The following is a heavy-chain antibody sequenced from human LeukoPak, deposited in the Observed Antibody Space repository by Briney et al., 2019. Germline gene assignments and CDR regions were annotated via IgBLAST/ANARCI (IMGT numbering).Heavy chain of an antibody. J-gene: IGHJ4*02. CDR1: GFTFSSYS. CDR2: ISSSSSTI. D-gene: IGHD3-22*01. V-gene: IGHV3-48*02. Sequence: GGSLRLSCAASGFTFSSYSMNWVRQAPGKGLEWVSYISSSSSTIYYADSVKGRFTISRDNAKNSLYLQMNSLRDEDTAVYYCARSGYDSSGYYSEGGFDYWGQGTLVTVSS. CDR3: ARSGYDSSGYYSEGGFDY.